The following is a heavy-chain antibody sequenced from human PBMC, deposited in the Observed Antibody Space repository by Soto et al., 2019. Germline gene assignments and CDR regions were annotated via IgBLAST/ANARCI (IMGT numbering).Heavy chain of an antibody. V-gene: IGHV1-18*01. CDR2: SSAYNGNT. CDR1: GYTFTNYG. J-gene: IGHJ3*02. Sequence: QVQLVQSGAEMGQPGASVKVSCKASGYTFTNYGITWVRQAPGQGLEWMGWSSAYNGNTNYEQKFQDGVTMTTDTSTSTAYMEGRSLRYDDAAVYYCAIDTMVASDALDIWGQGTMVTFSS. D-gene: IGHD3-10*01. CDR3: AIDTMVASDALDI.